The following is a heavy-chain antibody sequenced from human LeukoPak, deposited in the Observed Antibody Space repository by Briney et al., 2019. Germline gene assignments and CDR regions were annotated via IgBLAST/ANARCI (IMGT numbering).Heavy chain of an antibody. V-gene: IGHV4-30-2*01. CDR2: IYHSGST. J-gene: IGHJ4*02. Sequence: SETLSLTCTVSGGSISSGGYYWSWIRQPPGKGLEWIGYIYHSGSTYYNPSLKSRVTISVDRSKNQFSLKLSSVTAADTAVYYCARGRMARRDFDYWGQGTLVTVSS. D-gene: IGHD5-24*01. CDR3: ARGRMARRDFDY. CDR1: GGSISSGGYY.